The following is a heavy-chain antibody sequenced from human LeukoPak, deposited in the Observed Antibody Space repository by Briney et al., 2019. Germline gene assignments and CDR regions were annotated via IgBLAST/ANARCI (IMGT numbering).Heavy chain of an antibody. Sequence: ASVKVSCKASGYTFTSYDIDWVRQATGQGLEWMGWMNPNSGNTGYAQKFQGRVTITRNTSISTAYMELSSLRSEDTAVYYCARGGAPTPVKDAFDIWGQGTMVTVSS. CDR2: MNPNSGNT. V-gene: IGHV1-8*03. CDR3: ARGGAPTPVKDAFDI. D-gene: IGHD4-11*01. J-gene: IGHJ3*02. CDR1: GYTFTSYD.